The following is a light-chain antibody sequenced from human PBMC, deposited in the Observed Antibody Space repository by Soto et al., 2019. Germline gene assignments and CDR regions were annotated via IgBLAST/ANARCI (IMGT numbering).Light chain of an antibody. CDR2: DAS. CDR3: HQRNKWRT. Sequence: IVLTQSPATLSLSPGERATLSCRASQSVSNFLAWYQQKPGQAPRLLIYDASNRATGIPARSSGSGFGTDFTLTISSLEPEDFAVYYCHQRNKWRTFGQGTKVDIK. V-gene: IGKV3-11*01. J-gene: IGKJ1*01. CDR1: QSVSNF.